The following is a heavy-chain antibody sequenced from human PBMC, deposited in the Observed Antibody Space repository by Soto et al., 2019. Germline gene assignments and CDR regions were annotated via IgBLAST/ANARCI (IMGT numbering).Heavy chain of an antibody. J-gene: IGHJ4*02. D-gene: IGHD1-26*01. V-gene: IGHV3-30*18. Sequence: QVQLVESGGGVVQPGRSLRLSCAASGFTFSSNGMHWVRQAPGKGLEWVAVISYDGSNKYYADSVKGQFTISRDNSKNTLYLQMNSLRAEDTAVYYCAKDKGIVGATPHYWGQGTLVTVSS. CDR2: ISYDGSNK. CDR1: GFTFSSNG. CDR3: AKDKGIVGATPHY.